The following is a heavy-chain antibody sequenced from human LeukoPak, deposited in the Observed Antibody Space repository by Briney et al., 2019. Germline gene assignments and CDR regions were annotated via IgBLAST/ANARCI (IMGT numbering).Heavy chain of an antibody. V-gene: IGHV3-30-3*01. D-gene: IGHD6-19*01. CDR1: GFTFSTYA. Sequence: GGSLRLSCAASGFTFSTYAIHWVRQAPGKGLEWVAVISDDGSTKYYADSVKGRYTISRDNSKNMLYLQMNSLRAEDAAVYYCARDLIAVTGTGFWFDPRGQGTLVTVSS. CDR3: ARDLIAVTGTGFWFDP. CDR2: ISDDGSTK. J-gene: IGHJ5*02.